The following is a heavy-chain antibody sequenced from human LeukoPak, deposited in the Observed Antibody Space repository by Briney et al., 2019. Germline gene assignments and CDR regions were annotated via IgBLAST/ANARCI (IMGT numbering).Heavy chain of an antibody. CDR3: ARVREILGQQLVRNLGYWYFDL. CDR1: GGTFSSYV. Sequence: WASVKVSCKASGGTFSSYVISWVRQAPGQGLEWMGGIIPIFGATTYAHKFQGRVTITADKSTSTVYMELSSLTSDDTAVYYCARVREILGQQLVRNLGYWYFDLWGRGTLVTVSS. V-gene: IGHV1-69*06. J-gene: IGHJ2*01. D-gene: IGHD6-13*01. CDR2: IIPIFGAT.